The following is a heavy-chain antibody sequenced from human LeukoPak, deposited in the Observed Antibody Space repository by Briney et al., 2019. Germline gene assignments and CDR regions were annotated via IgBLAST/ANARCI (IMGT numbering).Heavy chain of an antibody. CDR3: AIGYKSAYSWDY. CDR1: GFTFSVLW. D-gene: IGHD5-18*01. CDR2: ISPDGRST. Sequence: GGSLSLSCAASGFTFSVLWMFWVGQAPGQGLGWGSHISPDGRSTNYADSVKGRFTISRHNARNTLYLQLNSLTAEDTAVYYCAIGYKSAYSWDYWGQGTLVTVSS. V-gene: IGHV3-74*01. J-gene: IGHJ4*02.